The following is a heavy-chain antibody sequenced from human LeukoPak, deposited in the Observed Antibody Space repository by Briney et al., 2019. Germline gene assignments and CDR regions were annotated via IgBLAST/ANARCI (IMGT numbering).Heavy chain of an antibody. CDR3: AKEGPDSSGYSTFDY. D-gene: IGHD3-22*01. CDR2: ISYDGSIK. CDR1: GFTFRSYA. J-gene: IGHJ4*02. V-gene: IGHV3-30-3*01. Sequence: GGSLRLSCAASGFTFRSYAIHWVRQAPGKGLEWVAFISYDGSIKYYADSVKGRFTISRDNSKNTLYLQMNSLRAEDTAVYYCAKEGPDSSGYSTFDYWGQGTLVTVSS.